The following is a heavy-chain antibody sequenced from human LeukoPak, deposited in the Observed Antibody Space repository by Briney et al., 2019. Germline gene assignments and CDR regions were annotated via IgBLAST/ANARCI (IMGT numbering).Heavy chain of an antibody. Sequence: GASVKVSCKASGYTFTSYGISWVRQAPGQGLEWMGWISAYNGNTNYAQKLQGRVTMTTDTSTSTAYMELRSLRSDDTAVYYCASLVYYDSSGYREDYWGQGTLATVSS. D-gene: IGHD3-22*01. CDR3: ASLVYYDSSGYREDY. J-gene: IGHJ4*02. CDR1: GYTFTSYG. V-gene: IGHV1-18*01. CDR2: ISAYNGNT.